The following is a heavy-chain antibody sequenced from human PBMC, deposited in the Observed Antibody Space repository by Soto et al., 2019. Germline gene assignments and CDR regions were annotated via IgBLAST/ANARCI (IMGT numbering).Heavy chain of an antibody. CDR3: AKVVEWLAPGPFDY. CDR2: ISGTGGSI. Sequence: GGSLRLSCAASGFTFSDYAMSWVRQAPGKGLEWVSAISGTGGSIYYLDSVKGRFTNSRDNSKNTVYLQMNSLRVEDTAVYYCAKVVEWLAPGPFDYWGQGTLVTVSS. D-gene: IGHD6-19*01. V-gene: IGHV3-23*01. CDR1: GFTFSDYA. J-gene: IGHJ4*02.